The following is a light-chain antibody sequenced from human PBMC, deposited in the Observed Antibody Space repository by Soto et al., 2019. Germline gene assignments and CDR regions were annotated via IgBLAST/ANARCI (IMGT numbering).Light chain of an antibody. CDR1: QSISSW. V-gene: IGKV1-5*01. J-gene: IGKJ1*01. CDR3: QQYNSAWT. CDR2: DAS. Sequence: DIQMTQSPSTLSASVGDRVTITCRASQSISSWLAWYQQKPGKAPKLLIYDASSLESGVPSRFSGSGSGTEFTLTSSRRRPDDFATYYFQQYNSAWTFGQGTKVEIK.